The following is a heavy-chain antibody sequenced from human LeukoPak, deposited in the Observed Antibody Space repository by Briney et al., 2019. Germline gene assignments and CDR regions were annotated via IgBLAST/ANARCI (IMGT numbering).Heavy chain of an antibody. D-gene: IGHD3-22*01. J-gene: IGHJ3*02. CDR3: ARGGLDSSGYTI. Sequence: PGGSLRLSCTASGFTFSSYSMNWVRQAPGKGLEWVSFISSSSSYIYYADSVKGRFTISRDNAKNSLYLQMNSLRAEDTAVYYCARGGLDSSGYTIWGQGTMVTVSS. V-gene: IGHV3-21*01. CDR2: ISSSSSYI. CDR1: GFTFSSYS.